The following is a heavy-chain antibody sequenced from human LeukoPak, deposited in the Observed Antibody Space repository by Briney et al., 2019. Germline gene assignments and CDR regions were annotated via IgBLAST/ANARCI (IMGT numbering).Heavy chain of an antibody. V-gene: IGHV4-39*01. CDR2: IYYSGST. Sequence: SETLSLTCTVSGGSISSSSYYWGWIRQPPGKGLEWIGSIYYSGSTYYNPSLKSRVTISVDTSKNQFSLKLSSVTAADTAVYYCARGITSGPRRYDVRNFDYWGQGTPVTVSS. CDR1: GGSISSSSYY. J-gene: IGHJ4*02. D-gene: IGHD5-12*01. CDR3: ARGITSGPRRYDVRNFDY.